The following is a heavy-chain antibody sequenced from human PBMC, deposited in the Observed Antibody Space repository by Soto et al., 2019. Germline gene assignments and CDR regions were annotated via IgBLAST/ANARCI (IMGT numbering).Heavy chain of an antibody. Sequence: QVQLVQSGAEVKKPGASVKVSCKASGYTFTSYGISWVRQAPGQGLEWMGWISAYNGNTNYAQKLQGRVTMTTDTSTSTGYMELRSLRSDDTAVYYCASQPTNQPHLYYHYGMDVWGQGTTVTVSS. J-gene: IGHJ6*02. CDR3: ASQPTNQPHLYYHYGMDV. D-gene: IGHD2-2*01. CDR1: GYTFTSYG. CDR2: ISAYNGNT. V-gene: IGHV1-18*01.